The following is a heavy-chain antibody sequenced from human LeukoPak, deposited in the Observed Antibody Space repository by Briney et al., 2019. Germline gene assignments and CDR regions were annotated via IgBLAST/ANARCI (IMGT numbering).Heavy chain of an antibody. V-gene: IGHV3-49*04. CDR2: IRSKAYGGTT. Sequence: GGSLRLSCTASGFTFGDYAMSWVRQAPGKGLEGVGFIRSKAYGGTTEYAASVKGRFTISRDDSKSIAYLQMNSLKTEDTAVYYCTRDSGGYFDWPLVYWGQGTLVTVSS. CDR3: TRDSGGYFDWPLVY. J-gene: IGHJ4*02. D-gene: IGHD3-9*01. CDR1: GFTFGDYA.